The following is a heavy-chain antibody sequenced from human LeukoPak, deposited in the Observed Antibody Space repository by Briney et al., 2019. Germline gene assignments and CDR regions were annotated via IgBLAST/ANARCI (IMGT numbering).Heavy chain of an antibody. CDR1: GFTFGDTW. J-gene: IGHJ4*02. D-gene: IGHD6-19*01. CDR3: AKLGYSSGWYYDY. CDR2: ISYDGSNK. V-gene: IGHV3-30*18. Sequence: PGGSLRLSCAASGFTFGDTWMNWVRQVPGQGLEWVAVISYDGSNKYYADSVKGRFTISRDNSKNTLYLQMNSLRAEDTAVYYCAKLGYSSGWYYDYWGQGTLVTVSS.